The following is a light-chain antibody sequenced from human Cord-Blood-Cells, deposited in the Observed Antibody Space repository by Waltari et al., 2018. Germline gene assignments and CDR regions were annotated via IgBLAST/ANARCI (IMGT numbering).Light chain of an antibody. CDR1: QDISNY. V-gene: IGKV1-33*01. CDR2: DAS. CDR3: KQYDNLPYT. Sequence: DIQMTQSPSSLSASVGDRVTITCQARQDISNYLNWYQQKPGKAPKLLIYDASNLETGVPSRFSGSGSVTDFTFTISSLQPEDIATYYCKQYDNLPYTFGQGTKLEIK. J-gene: IGKJ2*01.